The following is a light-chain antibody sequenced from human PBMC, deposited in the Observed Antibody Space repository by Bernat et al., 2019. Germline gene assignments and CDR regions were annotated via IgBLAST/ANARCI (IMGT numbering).Light chain of an antibody. CDR2: DVS. J-gene: IGLJ1*01. CDR3: CSYAGSYNYV. V-gene: IGLV2-11*01. CDR1: SSDVGGYKY. Sequence: QSALTQPRSVSGSPGQSVTISCTGTSSDVGGYKYVSWYQQHPGKAPKLMIYDVSKRPSGVPDRFSGSKSGNTASLTISGLQAEDEADYYCCSYAGSYNYVFATGTKVTVL.